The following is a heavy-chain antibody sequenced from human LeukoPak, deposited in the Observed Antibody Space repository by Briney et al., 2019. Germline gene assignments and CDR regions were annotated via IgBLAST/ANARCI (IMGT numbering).Heavy chain of an antibody. CDR2: IYYSGST. J-gene: IGHJ5*02. CDR3: ARGSYYYGSGSYLNWFDP. V-gene: IGHV4-59*01. Sequence: SETLSLTCTVSGGSISSYYWSWIRQPPGKGLEWIGYIYYSGSTNYNPSLKSRVTISVDTSKNQFSLKLSSVTAADTAVYYCARGSYYYGSGSYLNWFDPWGQGTLVTVSS. CDR1: GGSISSYY. D-gene: IGHD3-10*01.